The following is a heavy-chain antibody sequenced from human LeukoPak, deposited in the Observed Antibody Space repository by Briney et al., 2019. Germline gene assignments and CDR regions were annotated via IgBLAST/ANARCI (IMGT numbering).Heavy chain of an antibody. V-gene: IGHV4-4*07. J-gene: IGHJ3*02. CDR1: GASISSYS. Sequence: SETLSLTCPVSGASISSYSWCWIRQPAGKGLEWIGRIYSSGSTNYNPSLKSRVTMSADTSKNHFSLKLSSVTAADTAVYYCARDPAPDAFDIWGQGTMVTVSS. CDR2: IYSSGST. CDR3: ARDPAPDAFDI.